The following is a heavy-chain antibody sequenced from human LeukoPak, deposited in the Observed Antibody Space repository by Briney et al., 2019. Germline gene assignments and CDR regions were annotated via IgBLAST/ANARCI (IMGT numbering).Heavy chain of an antibody. V-gene: IGHV1-18*01. CDR3: AREIYDNVNTVTDY. CDR1: GYTFTSYG. Sequence: ASVKVSCEASGYTFTSYGISWVRQAPGQGLEWMGWISAYNGNTNYAQKLQGRVTMTTDTSTSTAYMELRSLRSDDTAVYYRAREIYDNVNTVTDYWGQGTLVTVSS. J-gene: IGHJ4*02. CDR2: ISAYNGNT. D-gene: IGHD4-17*01.